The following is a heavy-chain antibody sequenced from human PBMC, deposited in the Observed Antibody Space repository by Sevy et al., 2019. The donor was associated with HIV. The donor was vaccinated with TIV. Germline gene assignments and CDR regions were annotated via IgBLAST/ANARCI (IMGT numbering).Heavy chain of an antibody. V-gene: IGHV3-48*01. CDR3: ARAGGDYDSKNECWFVS. CDR2: ISSSSGTI. Sequence: GGSLRLSCAASGFTFSAYSMNWVRQAPGKGLEWVSYISSSSGTIYYADSVKGQFTISRDNAKSSLYLQMNGLRAEDTAVYYCARAGGDYDSKNECWFVSWGQGTLVTVSS. J-gene: IGHJ5*01. D-gene: IGHD2-21*01. CDR1: GFTFSAYS.